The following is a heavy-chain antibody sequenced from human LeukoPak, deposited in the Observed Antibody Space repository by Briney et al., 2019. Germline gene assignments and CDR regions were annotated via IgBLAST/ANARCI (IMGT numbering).Heavy chain of an antibody. CDR1: GFTFSSNS. D-gene: IGHD2-2*02. J-gene: IGHJ6*03. Sequence: GGSLRLSCAASGFTFSSNSMNWVRQAPGKGLEWVSSISSSSSYIYYADSVKGRFTISRDNAKNSLYLQMNSLRAEDTAVYYCARGGRGYCSSTSCYTNYYYCMDVWGKGTTVTVSS. CDR3: ARGGRGYCSSTSCYTNYYYCMDV. CDR2: ISSSSSYI. V-gene: IGHV3-21*01.